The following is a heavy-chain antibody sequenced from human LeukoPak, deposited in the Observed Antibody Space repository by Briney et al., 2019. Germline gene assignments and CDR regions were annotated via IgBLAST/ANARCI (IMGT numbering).Heavy chain of an antibody. CDR1: GYSFTNYW. CDR3: ARFPTDSSSLFDY. D-gene: IGHD6-13*01. CDR2: IFPGDSDT. J-gene: IGHJ4*02. Sequence: GASLKISCKGSGYSFTNYWIGWVRQMPGKGLEWMGIIFPGDSDTRYSPSFQGQVSISVDKSINTAYLQWSSLKASDTAMYYCARFPTDSSSLFDYWGQGTLVTVSS. V-gene: IGHV5-51*01.